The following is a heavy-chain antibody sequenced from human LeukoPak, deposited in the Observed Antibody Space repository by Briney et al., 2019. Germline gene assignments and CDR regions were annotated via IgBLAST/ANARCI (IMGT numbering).Heavy chain of an antibody. D-gene: IGHD2/OR15-2a*01. CDR3: AREILGYYYYGMDV. Sequence: GASVKVSCKASGYTFTGYYMHWVRQAPGQGLEWMGWINPNSGGTNYAQKFQGRVTMTRDTSISTAYMELSRLRSDGTAVYYCAREILGYYYYGMDVWGQGTTVTVSS. J-gene: IGHJ6*02. V-gene: IGHV1-2*02. CDR1: GYTFTGYY. CDR2: INPNSGGT.